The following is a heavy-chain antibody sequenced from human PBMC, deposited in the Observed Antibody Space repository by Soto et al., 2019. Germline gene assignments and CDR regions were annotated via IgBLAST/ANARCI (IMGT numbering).Heavy chain of an antibody. J-gene: IGHJ4*02. CDR3: ARAKEDSSGWYQRGLVYFDY. V-gene: IGHV3-48*02. CDR1: GFTFSSYS. D-gene: IGHD6-19*01. Sequence: PGGSLRLSCAASGFTFSSYSMNWVRQAPGKGLEWVSYISSSSSTIYYADSVKGRFTISRDNAKNSLYLQMNSLRDEDTAVYYCARAKEDSSGWYQRGLVYFDYWGQGTLVTVSS. CDR2: ISSSSSTI.